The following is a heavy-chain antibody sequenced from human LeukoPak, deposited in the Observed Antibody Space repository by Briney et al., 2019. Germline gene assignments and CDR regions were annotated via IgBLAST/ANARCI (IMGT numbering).Heavy chain of an antibody. CDR2: INPNSGGT. CDR3: ARLGEGFYFDY. V-gene: IGHV1-2*02. Sequence: GASVKVSCKASGYTFTGYYMHWVRQAPGQGLEWMGWINPNSGGTNYAQKFQGRVTMTRDTSISTAYLQWSSLKASDTAMYYCARLGEGFYFDYWGQGTLVTVSS. J-gene: IGHJ4*02. CDR1: GYTFTGYY. D-gene: IGHD3-10*01.